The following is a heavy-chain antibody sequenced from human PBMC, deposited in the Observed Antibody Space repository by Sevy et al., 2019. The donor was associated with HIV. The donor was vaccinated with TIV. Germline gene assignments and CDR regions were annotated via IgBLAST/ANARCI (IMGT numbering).Heavy chain of an antibody. Sequence: SETLSLTCDISGDSVSTDSAAWVWLRQSPSRGLEWLGRAYFRSAWYIDYAVSVKSRITINPDASKNQFSLHLKSVTPEDTAVYYCARAGITIFGIVVFSLDVWGQGTTVTVSS. V-gene: IGHV6-1*01. D-gene: IGHD3-3*01. CDR2: AYFRSAWYI. CDR3: ARAGITIFGIVVFSLDV. J-gene: IGHJ6*02. CDR1: GDSVSTDSAA.